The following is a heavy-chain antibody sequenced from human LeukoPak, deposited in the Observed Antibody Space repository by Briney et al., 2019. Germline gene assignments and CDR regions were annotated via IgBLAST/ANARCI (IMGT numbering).Heavy chain of an antibody. CDR1: GGSISSYY. J-gene: IGHJ4*02. Sequence: SETLSLTCTVSGGSISSYYWSWIRQPPGKGLEWIGYIYYSGSTNYNPSLKSRVTISVDTSKNQFSLKLSSVTAADTAVYYCARGSDVDTAMVDFWGQGTLVTVSS. V-gene: IGHV4-59*01. CDR2: IYYSGST. CDR3: ARGSDVDTAMVDF. D-gene: IGHD5-18*01.